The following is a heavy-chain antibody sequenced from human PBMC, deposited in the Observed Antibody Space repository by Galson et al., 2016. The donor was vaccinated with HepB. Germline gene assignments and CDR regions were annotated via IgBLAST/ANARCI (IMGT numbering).Heavy chain of an antibody. CDR1: GGSISSFY. Sequence: SETLSLTCTVSGGSISSFYWSWIRQPPGKGLEWIGNMYYTGAGNYNPSLKSRVSIAVDTSKKQFSLKLRYVTAADTAVYYCARGRRRQPGDCSRTTCPTTQLDFWGQGTLVTVSS. D-gene: IGHD2-2*01. V-gene: IGHV4-59*01. J-gene: IGHJ4*02. CDR2: MYYTGAG. CDR3: ARGRRRQPGDCSRTTCPTTQLDF.